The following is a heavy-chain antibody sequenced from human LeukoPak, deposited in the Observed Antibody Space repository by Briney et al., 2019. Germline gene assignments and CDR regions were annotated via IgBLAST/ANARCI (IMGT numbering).Heavy chain of an antibody. V-gene: IGHV1-8*01. CDR3: ARAMGVNYDFWSGYFSNYYYYMDV. CDR1: GYTFTSYD. D-gene: IGHD3-3*01. CDR2: MNPNSGNT. Sequence: ASVKVSCKASGYTFTSYDINWVRQATGQGLEWMGWMNPNSGNTGYAKKFQGRVTMTRNTSISTAYMELSSLRSEDTAVYYCARAMGVNYDFWSGYFSNYYYYMDVWGKGTTVTVSS. J-gene: IGHJ6*03.